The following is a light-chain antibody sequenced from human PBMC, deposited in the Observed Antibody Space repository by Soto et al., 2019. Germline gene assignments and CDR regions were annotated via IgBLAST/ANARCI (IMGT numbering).Light chain of an antibody. CDR1: QDISNY. Sequence: DIQMTQSPSSLSASVGDRVTITCQASQDISNYLNWYQQKPGKAPKLLIYDASNLETGVPSRFSGSGSGTDFTFTISSLQPEDIATYYCQQYDNLPHTCGQGTKLEIK. J-gene: IGKJ2*01. V-gene: IGKV1-33*01. CDR2: DAS. CDR3: QQYDNLPHT.